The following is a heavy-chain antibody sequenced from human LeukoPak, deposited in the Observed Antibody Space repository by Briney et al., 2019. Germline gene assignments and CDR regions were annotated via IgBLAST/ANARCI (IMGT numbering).Heavy chain of an antibody. CDR3: ASECGGDCWGEYFQH. CDR1: GFTFSSYA. CDR2: ISYDGSNK. J-gene: IGHJ1*01. D-gene: IGHD2-21*01. V-gene: IGHV3-30-3*01. Sequence: PGRSLRLSCAASGFTFSSYAMHWVRQAPGKGLEWVAVISYDGSNKYYADSVKGRFTISRDNSKNTLYLQMNSLRAEDTAVYYCASECGGDCWGEYFQHWGQGTLVTVSS.